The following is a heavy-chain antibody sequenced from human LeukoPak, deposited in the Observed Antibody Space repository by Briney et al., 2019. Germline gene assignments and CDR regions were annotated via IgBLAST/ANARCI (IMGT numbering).Heavy chain of an antibody. V-gene: IGHV3-15*05. D-gene: IGHD2-15*01. CDR3: VKPVAATLFNGLDV. CDR2: FKSKNDGGTI. J-gene: IGHJ6*02. Sequence: GGSLRLSCSGSGFTFTNAWMGWVRQAPGKGLEWVGRFKSKNDGGTIDYAAPVKGRFTISRDNSKNTLYLQMSSLRTDDTAVYYCVKPVAATLFNGLDVWGQGTTVTVSS. CDR1: GFTFTNAW.